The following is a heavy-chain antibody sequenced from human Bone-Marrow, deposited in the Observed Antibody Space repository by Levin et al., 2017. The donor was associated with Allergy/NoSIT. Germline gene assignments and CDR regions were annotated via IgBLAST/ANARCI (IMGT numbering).Heavy chain of an antibody. D-gene: IGHD3-10*01. V-gene: IGHV3-48*04. J-gene: IGHJ4*02. CDR2: ISSRNTTM. CDR3: AREGLFMVRVFDY. Sequence: GESLKISCTVSGFTFSIYSINWVRQAPGKGLEWVSYISSRNTTMYYADSVKGRFTISRDNAENSLYLQMNSLRAEDTAIYYCAREGLFMVRVFDYWGRGTLVTVSS. CDR1: GFTFSIYS.